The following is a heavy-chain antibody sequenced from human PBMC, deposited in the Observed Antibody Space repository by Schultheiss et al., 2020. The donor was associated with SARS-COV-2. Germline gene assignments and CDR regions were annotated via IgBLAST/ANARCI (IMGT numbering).Heavy chain of an antibody. CDR1: GGSISSGGYY. D-gene: IGHD6-6*01. Sequence: SETLSLTCTVSGGSISSGGYYWSWIRQHPGKGLEWIGYIYYSGSTYYNPSLKSRVTISVDTSKNQFSLKLSSVTAADTAVYYCARDSEYGHYYYYGMDVWGQGTTVTVSS. CDR2: IYYSGST. CDR3: ARDSEYGHYYYYGMDV. V-gene: IGHV4-31*03. J-gene: IGHJ6*02.